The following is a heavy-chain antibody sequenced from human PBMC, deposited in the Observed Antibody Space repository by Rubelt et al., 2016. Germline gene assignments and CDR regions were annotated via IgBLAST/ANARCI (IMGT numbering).Heavy chain of an antibody. Sequence: EVQLLESGGGLVQPGGSLRLSCAASGFTLRSYAMSWVRQAPGKGLVWVSRINGDETSTHYADSVKGRFTISRENAKNKLYLQMNGLRVGGTALYYCARRLATTGVFDMWGQGTRVTVSS. D-gene: IGHD1-1*01. CDR1: GFTLRSYA. J-gene: IGHJ3*02. CDR2: INGDETST. CDR3: ARRLATTGVFDM. V-gene: IGHV3-74*02.